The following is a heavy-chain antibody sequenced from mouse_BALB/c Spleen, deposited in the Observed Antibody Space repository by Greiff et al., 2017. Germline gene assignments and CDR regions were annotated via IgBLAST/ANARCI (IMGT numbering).Heavy chain of an antibody. CDR2: IDPSDSET. V-gene: IGHV1-69*02. CDR3: ARSSPYGNYDFDY. Sequence: QVQLQQPGAELVKPGAPVKLSCKASGYTFTSYWMNWVKQRPGRGLEWIGRIDPSDSETHYNQKFKDKATLTVDKSSSTAYIQLSSLTSEDSAVYYCARSSPYGNYDFDYWGQGTTRTVSS. CDR1: GYTFTSYW. D-gene: IGHD2-1*01. J-gene: IGHJ2*01.